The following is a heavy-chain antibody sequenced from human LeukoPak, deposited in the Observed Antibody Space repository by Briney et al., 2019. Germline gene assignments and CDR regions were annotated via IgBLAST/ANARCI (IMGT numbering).Heavy chain of an antibody. CDR1: GYSISSGYY. J-gene: IGHJ3*02. CDR2: IYHSGST. D-gene: IGHD3-3*01. V-gene: IGHV4-38-2*01. CDR3: ARGVRFLEWLLLDDAFDI. Sequence: SETLSLTCAVPGYSISSGYYWGWIRQPPGKGLEWIGSIYHSGSTYYNPSLKSRVTISVDTSKNQFSLKLSSVTAADTAVYYCARGVRFLEWLLLDDAFDIWGQGTMVTVSS.